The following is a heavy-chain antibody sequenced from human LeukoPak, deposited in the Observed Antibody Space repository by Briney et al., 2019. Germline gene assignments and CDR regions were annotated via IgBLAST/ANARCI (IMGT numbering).Heavy chain of an antibody. CDR2: ISTSSSYI. D-gene: IGHD3-10*01. CDR1: GFTFSSYS. J-gene: IGHJ2*01. V-gene: IGHV3-21*01. Sequence: GGSLRLSCAASGFTFSSYSMNWVRQAPGKGLEWVSSISTSSSYIYYADSVKGRFTISRDNAKNSLYLQMNSLRAEDTAVYYCAREDYYGSGSPWYFDLWGRGTLVTVSS. CDR3: AREDYYGSGSPWYFDL.